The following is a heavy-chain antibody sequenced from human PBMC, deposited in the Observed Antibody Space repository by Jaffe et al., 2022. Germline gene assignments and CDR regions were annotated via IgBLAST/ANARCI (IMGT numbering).Heavy chain of an antibody. CDR3: SRGTNYYDRTTYSVPFLY. Sequence: EVVLVESGGDLVQPGGSLRLSCAGSGFIFSSFEINWVRQAPGKGLEWVSYISSSGTTIHYADSVKGRFTVSRDNARASVYLEMSSLRVDDTAIYYCSRGTNYYDRTTYSVPFLYWGQGTPVTVSS. J-gene: IGHJ4*02. D-gene: IGHD3-22*01. CDR1: GFIFSSFE. CDR2: ISSSGTTI. V-gene: IGHV3-48*03.